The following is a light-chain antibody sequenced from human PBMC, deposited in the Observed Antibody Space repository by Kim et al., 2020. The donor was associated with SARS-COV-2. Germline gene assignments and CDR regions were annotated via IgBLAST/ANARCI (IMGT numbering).Light chain of an antibody. J-gene: IGLJ2*01. CDR1: NIGSKS. CDR2: YDS. V-gene: IGLV3-21*04. Sequence: AAGKTARITCGGNNIGSKSVHWYQQKPSQAPVLVIYYDSDRPSGIPERLSGSNSGNTATLTISRVEAGDEADYYCQVWDSSSDHPVFGGGTHLTVL. CDR3: QVWDSSSDHPV.